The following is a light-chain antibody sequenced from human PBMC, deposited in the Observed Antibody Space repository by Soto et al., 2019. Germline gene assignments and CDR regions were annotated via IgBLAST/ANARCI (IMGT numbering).Light chain of an antibody. CDR1: QSISSW. Sequence: DIQMTQSPSTLSASVGDRVTITCRASQSISSWLAWYQQKPGKAPKLLICDASSLESGVPSRFSGSGSGTEFTLTISSLQPDDFATYYCQQYNSFSRTFGQGTKVGIK. J-gene: IGKJ1*01. CDR2: DAS. V-gene: IGKV1-5*01. CDR3: QQYNSFSRT.